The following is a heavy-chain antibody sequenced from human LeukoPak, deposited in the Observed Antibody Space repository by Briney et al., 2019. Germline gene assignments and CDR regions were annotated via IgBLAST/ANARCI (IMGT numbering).Heavy chain of an antibody. CDR1: GYTFTGYY. CDR3: ARVAYSYIYYYYYYYMDV. D-gene: IGHD5-18*01. V-gene: IGHV1-2*02. J-gene: IGHJ6*03. Sequence: ASVKVSCKASGYTFTGYYMHWVRQAPGQGLEWMGWINPNSGGTNYAQKFQGRVTMTRDTSISTAYMELSRLRSDDTAVYYCARVAYSYIYYYYYYYMDVWGKGTTVTISS. CDR2: INPNSGGT.